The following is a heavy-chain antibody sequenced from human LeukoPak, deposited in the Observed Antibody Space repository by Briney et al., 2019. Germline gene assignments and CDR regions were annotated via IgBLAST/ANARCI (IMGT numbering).Heavy chain of an antibody. Sequence: PSETLSLTCTVSGGSISSGGYYWSWIRQPAGKGLEWIGRIYTSGSTNYNPSLKSRVTISVDTSKNQFSLKLSSVTAADTAVYYCARENLTKQKHYDSSGETNNWFDPWGQGTLVTVSS. V-gene: IGHV4-61*02. CDR1: GGSISSGGYY. J-gene: IGHJ5*02. CDR3: ARENLTKQKHYDSSGETNNWFDP. CDR2: IYTSGST. D-gene: IGHD3-22*01.